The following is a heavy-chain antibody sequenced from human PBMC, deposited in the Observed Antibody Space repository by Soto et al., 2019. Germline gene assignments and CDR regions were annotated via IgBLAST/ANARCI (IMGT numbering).Heavy chain of an antibody. Sequence: QVQLVESGGGVVQPGRSVRLSCAASGFSFSYYAMHWVRQAPGKGLEWVAVIAHDSSKKYYADSVKGRFTISRDNSKNTLYLQMNSLRDDDTAVYYCASPYCSGGSCYLTEYFQYWGQGTLVTVSS. CDR2: IAHDSSKK. V-gene: IGHV3-30*03. J-gene: IGHJ1*01. CDR1: GFSFSYYA. CDR3: ASPYCSGGSCYLTEYFQY. D-gene: IGHD2-15*01.